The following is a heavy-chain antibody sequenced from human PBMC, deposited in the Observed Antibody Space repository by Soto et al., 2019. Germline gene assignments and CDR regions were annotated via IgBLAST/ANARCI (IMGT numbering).Heavy chain of an antibody. CDR3: ARHLRPSYGYLAVDDY. CDR1: GFTFSSYA. D-gene: IGHD5-18*01. Sequence: QVQLVESGGGVVQPGRSLRLSCAASGFTFSSYAMHWVRQAPGKGLEWVAVISYDGSNKYYADSVKGRFTISGDNSKNTLYLQMNSLRAEDTAVYYCARHLRPSYGYLAVDDYWGQGTLVTVSS. J-gene: IGHJ4*02. CDR2: ISYDGSNK. V-gene: IGHV3-30-3*01.